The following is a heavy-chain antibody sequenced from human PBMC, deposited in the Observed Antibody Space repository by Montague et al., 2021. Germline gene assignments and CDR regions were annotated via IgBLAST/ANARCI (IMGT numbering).Heavy chain of an antibody. CDR3: SRGSYAPDDFDI. V-gene: IGHV4-59*01. CDR2: SYNNGST. CDR1: GGSISSNY. J-gene: IGHJ3*02. Sequence: SETLSLTCTVSGGSISSNYWSWIWQPPAKGLEWIWYSYNNGSTNYNPSLKSRVTITLYTSKTQFSLTLNSVTAADTAVYYCSRGSYAPDDFDIWGQGTMVTVSS. D-gene: IGHD2-2*01.